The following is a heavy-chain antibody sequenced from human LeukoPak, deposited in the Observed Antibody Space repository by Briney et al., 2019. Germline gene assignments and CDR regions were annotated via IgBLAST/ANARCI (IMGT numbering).Heavy chain of an antibody. CDR1: GFTFSSYG. J-gene: IGHJ4*02. CDR2: ISYDGSNK. CDR3: AKSKPDLGCIDY. D-gene: IGHD2-8*01. V-gene: IGHV3-30*18. Sequence: GGSLRLSCAASGFTFSSYGMHWVRQAPGKGLEWVAVISYDGSNKYYADSVKGRFTISRDNSKNTLYLQMNSLRAEDTAVYYCAKSKPDLGCIDYWGQRTLVTVSS.